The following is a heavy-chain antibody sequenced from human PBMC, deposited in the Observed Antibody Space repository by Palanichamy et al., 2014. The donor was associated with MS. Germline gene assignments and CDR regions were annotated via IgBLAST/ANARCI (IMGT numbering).Heavy chain of an antibody. CDR2: ISGSGGST. D-gene: IGHD2-2*01. CDR1: GFTFSTYT. CDR3: AKDRPAFDY. Sequence: EVQLVESGGGLVQPGGSLRLSCAASGFTFSTYTMSWVRQASREGGWSGVSGISGSGGSTYYADSVKGRFTISRDNSKNTLYLQMNSLRAEDTAVYYCAKDRPAFDYWGQGTLVTVSS. J-gene: IGHJ4*02. V-gene: IGHV3-23*04.